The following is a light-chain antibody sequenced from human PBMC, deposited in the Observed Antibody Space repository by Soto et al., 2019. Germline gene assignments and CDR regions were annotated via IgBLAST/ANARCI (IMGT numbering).Light chain of an antibody. CDR1: QSVSSNY. CDR2: GAS. J-gene: IGKJ1*01. V-gene: IGKV3-20*01. Sequence: VLVEAVGTKTLSPGERATPSCRASQSVSSNYLAWYQQKSGQAPRLLIYGASSRATGIPDRSSGSGSGTDFTLTISRLEPEDFAVYYCQQYGGSPRTFGQGTKVDIK. CDR3: QQYGGSPRT.